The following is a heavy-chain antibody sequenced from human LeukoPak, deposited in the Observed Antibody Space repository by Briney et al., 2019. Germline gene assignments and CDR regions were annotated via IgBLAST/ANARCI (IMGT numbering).Heavy chain of an antibody. V-gene: IGHV4-39*01. D-gene: IGHD4-23*01. Sequence: SETLSLTCTVSGGSISSSSYYWGWIRQPPGTGLEWIGSIYYSGSTYYNPSLKSRVTISVDTSKNQFSLKLSSVTAAVTAVYYCARHETTVVFVYWGQGTLVTVSS. CDR3: ARHETTVVFVY. CDR2: IYYSGST. J-gene: IGHJ4*02. CDR1: GGSISSSSYY.